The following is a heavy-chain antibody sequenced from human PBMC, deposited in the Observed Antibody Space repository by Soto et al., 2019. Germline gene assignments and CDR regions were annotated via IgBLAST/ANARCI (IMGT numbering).Heavy chain of an antibody. CDR1: GGSTSGNY. V-gene: IGHV4-59*01. CDR2: MYNTGST. J-gene: IGHJ6*02. Sequence: SETLSLTCPVSGGSTSGNYWSWIQQPTGKGLEWIGYMYNTGSTVYNPSVKSRVTISVDTSKNQFSLKLNSVTAADTAVYYCARDLWGYCGTDCYPLDVWGQGTTVTVS. CDR3: ARDLWGYCGTDCYPLDV. D-gene: IGHD2-21*02.